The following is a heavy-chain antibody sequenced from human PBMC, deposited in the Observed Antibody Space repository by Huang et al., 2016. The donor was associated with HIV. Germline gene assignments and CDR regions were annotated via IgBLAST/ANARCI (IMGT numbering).Heavy chain of an antibody. J-gene: IGHJ4*02. V-gene: IGHV3-53*01. CDR3: AKEGDTGAALGY. Sequence: EVQLVESGGGLIQPGGSLRLACAASGFTVSTNYMTWVRQAPGKGLEWVSLIYSGGTTYYAGSVKGRFTISRDDSENTLYLHMTSLRAGDTAVYYCAKEGDTGAALGYWGQGTLVTVS. D-gene: IGHD2-8*02. CDR2: IYSGGTT. CDR1: GFTVSTNY.